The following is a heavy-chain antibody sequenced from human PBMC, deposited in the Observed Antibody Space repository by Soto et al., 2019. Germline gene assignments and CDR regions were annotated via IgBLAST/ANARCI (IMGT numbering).Heavy chain of an antibody. CDR2: IYYSGST. D-gene: IGHD4-17*01. CDR1: GGSISSYY. V-gene: IGHV4-59*01. Sequence: SETLSLTCTVSGGSISSYYWSWIRQPPGKGLEWIGYIYYSGSTNYNPSLKSRVTISVDTSKNQFSLKLSSVTAADTAVYYCEREDTDYGFDYWGQGTLVTVSS. J-gene: IGHJ4*02. CDR3: EREDTDYGFDY.